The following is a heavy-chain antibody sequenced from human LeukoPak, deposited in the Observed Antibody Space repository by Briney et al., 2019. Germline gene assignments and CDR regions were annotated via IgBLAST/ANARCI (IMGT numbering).Heavy chain of an antibody. Sequence: SETLSLTCTVSGGSISSSSYYWGWIRQPPGKGLEWIGSFSYSGSTYYNPSLKSRVTISVDRSKNQFSLKLSSVTAADTAVYYCARVPAADYYYYMDVWGKGTTVTVSS. CDR2: FSYSGST. CDR1: GGSISSSSYY. D-gene: IGHD2-2*01. J-gene: IGHJ6*03. V-gene: IGHV4-39*07. CDR3: ARVPAADYYYYMDV.